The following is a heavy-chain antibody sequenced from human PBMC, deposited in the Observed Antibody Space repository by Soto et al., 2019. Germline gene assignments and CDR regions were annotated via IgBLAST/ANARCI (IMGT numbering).Heavy chain of an antibody. Sequence: TLSLIFAVSGGSISSGGYSWSWIRQPPGKGLEWIAYIYHGGSTYYNPSLKSRVTISVDRSKNQFSLKLSSVTAADTAVYYCARAPDYWGEGTLVTVAS. V-gene: IGHV4-30-2*01. CDR1: GGSISSGGYS. CDR2: IYHGGST. CDR3: ARAPDY. J-gene: IGHJ4*02.